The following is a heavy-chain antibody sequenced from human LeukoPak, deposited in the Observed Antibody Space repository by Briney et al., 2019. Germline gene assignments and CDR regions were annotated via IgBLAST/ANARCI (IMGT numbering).Heavy chain of an antibody. Sequence: ASVKVSCKASGYAFSNSGISLVRQAPGQGLEWMGWITPNNGYAHYAQKLQGRVTMTTDTFTSTAYMELRSLRSDDTAVYYCARNKSTTLGDYWGQGTLVTVSS. D-gene: IGHD2-2*01. V-gene: IGHV1-18*01. CDR1: GYAFSNSG. CDR3: ARNKSTTLGDY. J-gene: IGHJ4*02. CDR2: ITPNNGYA.